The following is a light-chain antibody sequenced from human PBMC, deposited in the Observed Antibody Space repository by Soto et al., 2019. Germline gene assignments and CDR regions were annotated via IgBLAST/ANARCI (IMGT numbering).Light chain of an antibody. J-gene: IGLJ2*01. CDR1: SSNIGAGYD. Sequence: QSVLTQPPSVSGAPGQRVTISCTGRSSNIGAGYDVHWYQQLPGTAPKLLISTNNIRPSGVPDRFSGSKSGTSASLAITGLQAEDEADYFCQYYDSSLSGSVFGGGTKLTVL. CDR2: TNN. CDR3: QYYDSSLSGSV. V-gene: IGLV1-40*01.